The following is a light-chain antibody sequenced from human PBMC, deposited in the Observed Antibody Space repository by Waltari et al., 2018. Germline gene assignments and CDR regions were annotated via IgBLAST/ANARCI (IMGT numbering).Light chain of an antibody. V-gene: IGLV1-47*01. J-gene: IGLJ3*02. CDR3: AAWDDSLSAWV. CDR1: SSNIGINY. CDR2: RNH. Sequence: QSVVTQPPSASGTPGQRVTISCSGSSSNIGINYVYWYQQFPGTAPKLLIYRNHPRPSGVPDRFSGCKSGTSASLAISGLRSEDEADYYCAAWDDSLSAWVFGGGTKLTVL.